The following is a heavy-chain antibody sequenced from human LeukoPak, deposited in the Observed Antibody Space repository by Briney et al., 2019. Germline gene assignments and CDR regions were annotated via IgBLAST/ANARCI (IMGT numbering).Heavy chain of an antibody. CDR2: ISGSGGST. CDR3: AKVTTMIVVVPQPVDY. D-gene: IGHD3-22*01. V-gene: IGHV3-23*01. J-gene: IGHJ4*02. Sequence: GGSLRLSCAASGFTFSSYAMSWVRQAPGKGLEWVSAISGSGGSTYYADSVKGRLTISRDNSKNTLYLQMNSLRAEDTAVYYCAKVTTMIVVVPQPVDYWGQGTLVTVSS. CDR1: GFTFSSYA.